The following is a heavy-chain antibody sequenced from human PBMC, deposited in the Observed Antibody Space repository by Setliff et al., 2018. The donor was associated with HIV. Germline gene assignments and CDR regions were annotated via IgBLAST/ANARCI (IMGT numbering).Heavy chain of an antibody. CDR1: GYSFTNYW. CDR2: IYPGDSDT. Sequence: GESLKISCKGSGYSFTNYWIGWVRQMPGKGLEWMGIIYPGDSDTRYSPSFQGQVTISADKSISTAYLQMDSLRAEDTAMYYCARDLNGGDFDYWGQGTLVTVSS. D-gene: IGHD2-21*01. V-gene: IGHV5-51*01. J-gene: IGHJ4*02. CDR3: ARDLNGGDFDY.